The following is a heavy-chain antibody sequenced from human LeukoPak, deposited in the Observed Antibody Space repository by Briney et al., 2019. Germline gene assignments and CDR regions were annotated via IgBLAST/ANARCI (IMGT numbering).Heavy chain of an antibody. J-gene: IGHJ5*02. CDR2: IIPIFGTA. CDR3: ARTSSWLSYNWFDP. Sequence: PGGSLRLSCAASGFTFSSYAISWVRQAPGQGLEWMGGIIPIFGTANYAQKFQGRVTITTDESTSTAYMELSSLRSEDTAVYYCARTSSWLSYNWFDPWGQGTLVTVSS. D-gene: IGHD6-13*01. V-gene: IGHV1-69*05. CDR1: GFTFSSYA.